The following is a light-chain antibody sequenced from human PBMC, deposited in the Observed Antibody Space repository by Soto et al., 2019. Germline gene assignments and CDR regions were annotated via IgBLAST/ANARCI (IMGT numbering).Light chain of an antibody. CDR3: QQYGSAPRT. Sequence: EIVLTQSPGTLSLSPGERATLSCRASQSVSSSFLSWYQQKPGQSPRLLIYVASGRATGIPDRFSGSGSGTDFTLTISSLEPEDFAVYYCQQYGSAPRTFGQGTKVDI. CDR2: VAS. V-gene: IGKV3-20*01. CDR1: QSVSSSF. J-gene: IGKJ1*01.